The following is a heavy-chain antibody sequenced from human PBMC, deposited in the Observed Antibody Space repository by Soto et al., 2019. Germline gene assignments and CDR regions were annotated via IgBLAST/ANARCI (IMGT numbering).Heavy chain of an antibody. CDR3: ASDAAPPELRFLEWHNYDYNGMDV. CDR2: ISCYNGKT. V-gene: IGHV1-18*01. Sequence: QVQVVQSGDEVKETGASVRVSCKTSGYSFTAYGISWVRQAPGQGLEWMGWISCYNGKTKYAQKVQGRVTMTTDTSASTAYMEVRSLRSDDTDIYYCASDAAPPELRFLEWHNYDYNGMDVWGQGTKVTVSS. CDR1: GYSFTAYG. J-gene: IGHJ6*02. D-gene: IGHD3-3*01.